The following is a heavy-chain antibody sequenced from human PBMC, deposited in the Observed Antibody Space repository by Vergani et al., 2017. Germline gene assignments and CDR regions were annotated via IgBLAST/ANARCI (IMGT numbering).Heavy chain of an antibody. CDR3: ASRAPSSSWPRDY. CDR2: IYYSGST. D-gene: IGHD6-13*01. J-gene: IGHJ4*02. CDR1: GGSVSSGSYY. Sequence: QVQLQESGPGLVKPSETLSLTCTVSGGSVSSGSYYWNWIRQPPGKGLEWIGYIYYSGSTNYNPSLKSRVTISVDTSKSQFSLKLSSVTAADTAGYYCASRAPSSSWPRDYWGQGTLVTVSS. V-gene: IGHV4-61*01.